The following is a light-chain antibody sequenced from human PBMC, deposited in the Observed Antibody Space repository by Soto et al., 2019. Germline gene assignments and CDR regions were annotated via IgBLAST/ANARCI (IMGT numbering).Light chain of an antibody. V-gene: IGKV1-33*01. Sequence: DIQMTQSPSSLSASVGDRVTITCQASQDISNYLNWYQQKPAKAPKLLIYDASNLETGVPSRFGGSGSGTDFTFTISSLQPEDIATYYCQQYDNLTPYTFGQGTKVDIK. CDR2: DAS. J-gene: IGKJ2*01. CDR1: QDISNY. CDR3: QQYDNLTPYT.